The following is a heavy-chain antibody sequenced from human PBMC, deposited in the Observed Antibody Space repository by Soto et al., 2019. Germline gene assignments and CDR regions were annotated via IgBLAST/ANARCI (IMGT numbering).Heavy chain of an antibody. V-gene: IGHV3-30*04. CDR3: AKDPSEGAVAGTL. CDR2: ISYDGSNK. CDR1: GFTFSSYA. D-gene: IGHD6-19*01. Sequence: QVQLVESGGGVVQPGRSLRLSCAASGFTFSSYAMHWVRQAPGKGLEWVAVISYDGSNKYYADSVKGRFTISRDNSKNTLYLQMNSLRAEDTAVYYCAKDPSEGAVAGTLWGQGTLVTVSS. J-gene: IGHJ4*02.